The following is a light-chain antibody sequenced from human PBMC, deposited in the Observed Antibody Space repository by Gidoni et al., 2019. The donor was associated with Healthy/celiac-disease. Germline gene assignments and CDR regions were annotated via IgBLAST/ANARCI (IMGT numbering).Light chain of an antibody. V-gene: IGKV1-8*01. CDR1: QGISSY. CDR3: QQYYSYPFT. J-gene: IGKJ3*01. CDR2: AAS. Sequence: AIRMTQSPSSFSASTGDRVTITCRASQGISSYLAWYQQKPGKAPKLLIYAASTLQSGVPSRFSGSGSGTDFTLTIRCLQSEDFATYYCQQYYSYPFTFGPXTKVDIK.